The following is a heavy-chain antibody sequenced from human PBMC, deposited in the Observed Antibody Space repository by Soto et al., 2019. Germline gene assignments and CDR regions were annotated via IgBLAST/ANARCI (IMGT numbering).Heavy chain of an antibody. CDR3: AGQPYNSRFDP. J-gene: IGHJ5*02. V-gene: IGHV4-30-2*01. D-gene: IGHD1-1*01. CDR2: IYHSGRT. Sequence: SETLSLTCGVSGGSISRGGYSWSWIRQPPGKGLEWIGYIYHSGRTYYNPSLKNRVTISVDRSKNQFSLKLNSVTAADTAVYYCAGQPYNSRFDPWGQGTLVTVSS. CDR1: GGSISRGGYS.